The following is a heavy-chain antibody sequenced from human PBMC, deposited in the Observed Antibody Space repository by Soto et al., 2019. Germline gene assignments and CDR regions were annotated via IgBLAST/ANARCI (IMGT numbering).Heavy chain of an antibody. D-gene: IGHD3-3*01. Sequence: ASVKVSCKASGYTFTSYYMHWVRQAPGQGLEWMGIINPSGGSTSYAQKFQGRVTMTRDTSTSTVYMELSSLRSEDTAVYYCARGQYYDFWSGYRPDSVPDYWGQGTLVTVSS. CDR2: INPSGGST. CDR3: ARGQYYDFWSGYRPDSVPDY. CDR1: GYTFTSYY. V-gene: IGHV1-46*03. J-gene: IGHJ4*02.